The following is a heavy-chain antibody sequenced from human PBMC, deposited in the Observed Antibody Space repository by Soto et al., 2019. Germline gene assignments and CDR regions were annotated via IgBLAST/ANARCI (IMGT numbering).Heavy chain of an antibody. J-gene: IGHJ4*02. CDR3: ARDPDY. V-gene: IGHV3-53*01. CDR1: GFTVSSYY. Sequence: GGSLRLSCAASGFTVSSYYMSWVRQAPGKGLEWVSAIYSGGSTYYTDSVEGRFTISRDISKSTLYLQMNSLRVDDTAVYFCARDPDYWGQGTLVTVSS. CDR2: IYSGGST.